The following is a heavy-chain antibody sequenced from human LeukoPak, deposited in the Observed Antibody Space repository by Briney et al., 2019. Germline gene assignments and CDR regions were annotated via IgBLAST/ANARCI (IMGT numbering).Heavy chain of an antibody. D-gene: IGHD6-19*01. Sequence: GGSLRLSCAASGFAFSNYAMSWVRQAPGKGLEWVSSLSGGGDSRYYADSVMGRFTISRDNSKNTLYLQMNSLRAEDTAVYYCAKGAGSSGWYPNDYWGQGTLVTVSS. CDR3: AKGAGSSGWYPNDY. V-gene: IGHV3-23*01. J-gene: IGHJ4*02. CDR2: LSGGGDSR. CDR1: GFAFSNYA.